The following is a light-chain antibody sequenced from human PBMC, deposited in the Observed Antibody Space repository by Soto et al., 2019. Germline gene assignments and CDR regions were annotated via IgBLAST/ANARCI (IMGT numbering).Light chain of an antibody. CDR2: DAS. CDR1: QSISSW. CDR3: QQYNSYSPSWT. V-gene: IGKV1-5*01. Sequence: DIQMTQSPSTLSESVGDRVTITCRASQSISSWLAWYQQKPGKAPKLLIYDASSLESGVPSRFSGSGSGTEFTLTISSLQPDDFATYYCQQYNSYSPSWTFGQGTKVEIK. J-gene: IGKJ1*01.